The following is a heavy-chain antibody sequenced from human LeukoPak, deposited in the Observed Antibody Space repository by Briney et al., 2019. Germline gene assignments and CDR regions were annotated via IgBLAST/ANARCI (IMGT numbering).Heavy chain of an antibody. D-gene: IGHD3-3*01. V-gene: IGHV3-7*01. Sequence: GGSLRLSCAGSGFGFSGYWMSWVRQVLGKGLEWVANIKQDASERYYADSVRGRFTISRDNARNYQYLQMNSLRVEDTAIYYCATDGGPFDHWGQGILVTVSS. CDR3: ATDGGPFDH. CDR2: IKQDASER. CDR1: GFGFSGYW. J-gene: IGHJ4*02.